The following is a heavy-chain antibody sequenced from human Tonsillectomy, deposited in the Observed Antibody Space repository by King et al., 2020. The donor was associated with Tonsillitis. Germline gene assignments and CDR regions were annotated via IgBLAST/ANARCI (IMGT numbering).Heavy chain of an antibody. J-gene: IGHJ6*02. V-gene: IGHV3-30*04. CDR3: ARYVFSDQEYYDSWVGPAAKNYYYSGMDV. CDR1: GFSFSGHA. Sequence: VQLVESGGGVVPPGRSLRLSCAASGFSFSGHAIHWVRQAPGQGLEWVAVTSYDGTNKYYADSVKGRFTISRDSSKNTLYLQMNSLRAEDTAVYYCARYVFSDQEYYDSWVGPAAKNYYYSGMDVWGQGTTVTVPS. CDR2: TSYDGTNK. D-gene: IGHD3-3*01.